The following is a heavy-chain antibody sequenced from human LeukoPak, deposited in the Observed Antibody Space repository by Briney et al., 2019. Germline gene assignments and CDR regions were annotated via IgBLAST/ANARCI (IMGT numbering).Heavy chain of an antibody. J-gene: IGHJ4*02. Sequence: GAPVRVSSTASGYTFTSYGINWVRQAPGQGLEWMGWINTNNVNRNYAQKLQGRVTMTTDTSTSTAYMELMSLTSDDTAVYYCARAGQLDYWGQGTLVTVSS. CDR1: GYTFTSYG. CDR2: INTNNVNR. D-gene: IGHD1-1*01. V-gene: IGHV1-18*01. CDR3: ARAGQLDY.